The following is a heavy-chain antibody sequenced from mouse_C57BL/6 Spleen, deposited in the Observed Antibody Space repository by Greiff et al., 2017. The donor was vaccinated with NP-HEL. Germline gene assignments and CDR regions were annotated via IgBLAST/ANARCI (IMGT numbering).Heavy chain of an antibody. CDR2: IYPGSGST. CDR1: GYTFTSYG. D-gene: IGHD1-1*01. J-gene: IGHJ1*03. CDR3: ARFGYYGNFEGFDV. Sequence: QVQLQQPGAELVKPGASVKMSCKASGYTFTSYGITWVKQRPGQGLEWIGDIYPGSGSTNYNEKFKSKAILTVDTSSSTAYMQLSSLTSEDSAVYYCARFGYYGNFEGFDVWGTGTTVTVSS. V-gene: IGHV1-55*01.